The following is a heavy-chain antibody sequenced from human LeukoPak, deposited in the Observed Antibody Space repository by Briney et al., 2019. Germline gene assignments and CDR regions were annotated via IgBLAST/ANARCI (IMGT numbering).Heavy chain of an antibody. CDR3: ARGRTTVTKGNAFDI. CDR1: GFTFSDYY. D-gene: IGHD4-17*01. V-gene: IGHV3-11*01. Sequence: GGSLKLSCAASGFTFSDYYMSWIRQAPGKGLEWVSYISSSGSTIYYADSVKGRFTISRDNAKNSLYLQMNSLRAEDTAVYYCARGRTTVTKGNAFDIWGQGTMVTVSS. J-gene: IGHJ3*02. CDR2: ISSSGSTI.